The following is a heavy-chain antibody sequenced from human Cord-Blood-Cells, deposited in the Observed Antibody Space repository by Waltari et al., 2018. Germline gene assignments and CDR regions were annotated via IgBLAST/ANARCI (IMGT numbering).Heavy chain of an antibody. CDR1: GLTFSSYG. CDR3: ARGEDYYYGMDV. V-gene: IGHV3-33*01. D-gene: IGHD1-26*01. Sequence: QVQLVESGGGVVQPGRSLRLSCAASGLTFSSYGMHWVLQAPGKGLEWVAVISYDGSNKDYADSVKGRFTISRDNSKNTLYLQMNSLRAEDTAVYYCARGEDYYYGMDVWGQGTTVTVSS. J-gene: IGHJ6*02. CDR2: ISYDGSNK.